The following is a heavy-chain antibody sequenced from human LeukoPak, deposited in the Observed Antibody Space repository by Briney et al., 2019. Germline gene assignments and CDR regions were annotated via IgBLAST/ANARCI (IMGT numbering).Heavy chain of an antibody. CDR1: GFTFSTYC. J-gene: IGHJ4*02. CDR2: IKEDGSEK. Sequence: PGGSLRLSCVASGFTFSTYCMSSVRQAPGKGLEWVANIKEDGSEKYYVDSVKGRFTISRDNAKNSLYLHMNSLRAEDTAVYYCVKTSGSYFFSGLDYWGQGTLVTVSS. D-gene: IGHD3-10*01. V-gene: IGHV3-7*01. CDR3: VKTSGSYFFSGLDY.